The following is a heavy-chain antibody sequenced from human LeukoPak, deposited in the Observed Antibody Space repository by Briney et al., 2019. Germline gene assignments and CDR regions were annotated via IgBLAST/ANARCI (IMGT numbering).Heavy chain of an antibody. Sequence: PSETLSLTCTVSGDSFSRSSYYWDWLRQPPGKGLEWIDSISYSGSTYYNPSLTSRVPHSIYTSKRQFSLTLTSVTATDTAVYYCARRHSDSSGFYTAWGQGTLVTVSS. V-gene: IGHV4-39*01. D-gene: IGHD3-22*01. J-gene: IGHJ5*02. CDR2: ISYSGST. CDR1: GDSFSRSSYY. CDR3: ARRHSDSSGFYTA.